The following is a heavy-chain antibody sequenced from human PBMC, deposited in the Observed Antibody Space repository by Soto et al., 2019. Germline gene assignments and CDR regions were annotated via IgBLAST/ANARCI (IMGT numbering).Heavy chain of an antibody. D-gene: IGHD3-10*01. Sequence: QVQLQQWGAGLLKPSETLSLTCAVYGGSFSGYYWSWIRQPPGKGLEWIGEINHSGSTNYNPSLKSLVTISVDTSKYQFSLKLSSVTAADTAVYYCARGEGSGSYYNWFDPWGQGTLVTVSS. V-gene: IGHV4-34*01. CDR3: ARGEGSGSYYNWFDP. CDR2: INHSGST. CDR1: GGSFSGYY. J-gene: IGHJ5*02.